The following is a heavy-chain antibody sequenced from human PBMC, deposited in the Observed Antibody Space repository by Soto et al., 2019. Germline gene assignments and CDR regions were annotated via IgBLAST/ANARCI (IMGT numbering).Heavy chain of an antibody. V-gene: IGHV1-69*13. CDR1: GGTFSSYA. CDR3: ARDYSYYDSSGYLSY. CDR2: IIPIFGTA. J-gene: IGHJ4*02. Sequence: SVKVSCKASGGTFSSYAISWVRQAPGQGLEWMGGIIPIFGTANYAQKFQGRVTITADESTSTAYMELSSLRSEDTAVYYCARDYSYYDSSGYLSYWGQGTLVTVSS. D-gene: IGHD3-22*01.